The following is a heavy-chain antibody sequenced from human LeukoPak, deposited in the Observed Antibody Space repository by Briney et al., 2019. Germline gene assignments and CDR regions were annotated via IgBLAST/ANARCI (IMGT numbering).Heavy chain of an antibody. J-gene: IGHJ4*02. V-gene: IGHV4-30-2*01. CDR1: GGSISSGGYS. CDR2: IYHSGST. CDR3: ARAIVGATSEAGGRYYFDY. D-gene: IGHD1-26*01. Sequence: SETLSLTCGVSGGSISSGGYSWNWIRQPPGKGLEWIGYIYHSGSTYYTPSLKSRVTISVDRSNNQFSLKPSSVTAADTAVYYCARAIVGATSEAGGRYYFDYWGQGTLVTVSS.